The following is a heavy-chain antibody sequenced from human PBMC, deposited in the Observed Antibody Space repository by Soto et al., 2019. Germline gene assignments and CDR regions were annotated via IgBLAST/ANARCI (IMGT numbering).Heavy chain of an antibody. J-gene: IGHJ6*02. V-gene: IGHV1-69*01. D-gene: IGHD1-1*01. Sequence: QVQLVQSGAEVKKPGSSVKVSCKASGGTFSSYAISWVRQAPGQGLEWMGGIIPIFGTANYAQKFQGRVTITADESTSTAYMELSSPRSEDTAVYYCASWSGAAADYYYYGMDVWGLGTTVTVSS. CDR3: ASWSGAAADYYYYGMDV. CDR1: GGTFSSYA. CDR2: IIPIFGTA.